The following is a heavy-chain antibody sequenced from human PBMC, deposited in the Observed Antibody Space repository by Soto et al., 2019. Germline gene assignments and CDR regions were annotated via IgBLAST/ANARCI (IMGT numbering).Heavy chain of an antibody. D-gene: IGHD6-13*01. V-gene: IGHV4-59*08. J-gene: IGHJ5*02. Sequence: PSETLSLTCTVSGGSISSYYWNWIRQPPGKGLEWIGDIYYSGSTNYNPSLKSRVTISVDTSKNQFSLKLSSVTAADTAVYYCARRAAGTGWFDPWGQGTLVTVSP. CDR3: ARRAAGTGWFDP. CDR1: GGSISSYY. CDR2: IYYSGST.